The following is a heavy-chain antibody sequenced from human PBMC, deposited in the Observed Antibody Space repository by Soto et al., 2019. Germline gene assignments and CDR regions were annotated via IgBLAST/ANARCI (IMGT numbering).Heavy chain of an antibody. Sequence: GGSLRLSCAASGFSFSDYYINWIRQAPGKGLEWVSYISSSGSDKYYADSVKGRFTISRDNAKNSLYLQMNSLRAEDTAVYYCARDRLTKGRQYYYGLDVWGQGTTVTVSS. CDR2: ISSSGSDK. CDR1: GFSFSDYY. J-gene: IGHJ6*02. CDR3: ARDRLTKGRQYYYGLDV. V-gene: IGHV3-11*01. D-gene: IGHD2-8*01.